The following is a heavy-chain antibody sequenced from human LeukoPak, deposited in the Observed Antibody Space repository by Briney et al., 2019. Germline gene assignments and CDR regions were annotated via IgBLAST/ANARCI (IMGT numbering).Heavy chain of an antibody. Sequence: GASVKVSCKASGGTFSSYAISWVRQAPGQGLEWMGGIIPIFGTANHAQKFQGRVTITTDESTSTAYMELSSLRSEDTAVYYCARVDTAMVTSDDAFDIWGQGTMVTVSS. J-gene: IGHJ3*02. CDR1: GGTFSSYA. CDR3: ARVDTAMVTSDDAFDI. D-gene: IGHD5-18*01. V-gene: IGHV1-69*05. CDR2: IIPIFGTA.